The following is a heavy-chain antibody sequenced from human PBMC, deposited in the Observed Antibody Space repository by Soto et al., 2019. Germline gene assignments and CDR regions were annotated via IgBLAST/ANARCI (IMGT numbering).Heavy chain of an antibody. CDR3: AKAPDYDILTGLGGY. Sequence: EVQLLESGGGLVQPGGSLRLSCAASGFTFSSYAMSWVRQAPGKGLEWVSAISGSGGSTYYADSVKGRFTISRDNSKNTLYLQMNSLRAEDTAVYCCAKAPDYDILTGLGGYWGQGTLVTVSS. D-gene: IGHD3-9*01. CDR1: GFTFSSYA. CDR2: ISGSGGST. V-gene: IGHV3-23*01. J-gene: IGHJ4*02.